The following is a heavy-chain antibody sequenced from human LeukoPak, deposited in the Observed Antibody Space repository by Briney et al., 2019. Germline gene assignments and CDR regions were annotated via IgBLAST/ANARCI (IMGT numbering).Heavy chain of an antibody. CDR3: ARGHVPGSDRHWDY. D-gene: IGHD3-10*01. Sequence: GGSLRPSCAASGFTFSSYGMHWVRQAPGKGLEWVAFIRYDGSNKYYVDSVKGRFTIFRDNAKNTLYLQMNSLRAEDTAVYYCARGHVPGSDRHWDYWGQGALVTVSS. J-gene: IGHJ4*02. CDR1: GFTFSSYG. V-gene: IGHV3-30*02. CDR2: IRYDGSNK.